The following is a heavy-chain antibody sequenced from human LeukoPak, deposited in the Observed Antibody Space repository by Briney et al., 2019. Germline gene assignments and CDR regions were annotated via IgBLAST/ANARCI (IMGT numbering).Heavy chain of an antibody. CDR1: GYSISSGSY. V-gene: IGHV4-38-2*02. D-gene: IGHD3-9*01. Sequence: SETLSLTCTVSGYSISSGSYWGWIRQPPGKGLEWIGSIYHSGSTYYNPSLKSRVTISVDTSKNQFSLKLSSVTAADTAVYYCARGIRYFDWLPPFDYWGQGTLVTVSS. CDR2: IYHSGST. J-gene: IGHJ4*02. CDR3: ARGIRYFDWLPPFDY.